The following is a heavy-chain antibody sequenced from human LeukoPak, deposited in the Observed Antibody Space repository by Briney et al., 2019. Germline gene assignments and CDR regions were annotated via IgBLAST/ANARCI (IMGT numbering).Heavy chain of an antibody. CDR3: ARGQHYDVLTGRFFNWFDP. Sequence: SETLSLTCTVSGGSISSYYWSWIRQPAGKGLEWIGRIYTSGSTNYNPSLKSRVTMSVDTSKNQFSLKLTSVTAADTAVYYCARGQHYDVLTGRFFNWFDPWGQGTLVTVSS. CDR2: IYTSGST. D-gene: IGHD3-9*01. CDR1: GGSISSYY. J-gene: IGHJ5*02. V-gene: IGHV4-4*07.